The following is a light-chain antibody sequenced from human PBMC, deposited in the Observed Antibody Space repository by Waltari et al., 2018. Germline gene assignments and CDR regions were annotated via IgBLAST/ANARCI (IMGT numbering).Light chain of an antibody. Sequence: QSALTHLASVSGSPGNSITISGTGTSSDVGTYNSVSWYQDHQGHGTKVTISDVSDRPSGVSARFSGSKSGNTASLTITGLQAEDEDDYYCSSQSSDDVVLFGGGTKVTVL. CDR2: DVS. CDR1: SSDVGTYNS. V-gene: IGLV2-14*03. J-gene: IGLJ3*02. CDR3: SSQSSDDVVL.